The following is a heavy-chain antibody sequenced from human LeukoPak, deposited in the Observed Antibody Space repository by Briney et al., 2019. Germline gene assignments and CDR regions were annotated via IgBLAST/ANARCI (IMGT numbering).Heavy chain of an antibody. Sequence: PGGSLRLSCAASGFTFSSYDMSWVRQAPGKGLEWVSTISGSGGSTYYADSVKGRFTISRDNSKNTLYLQMNSLRAEDTAVYYCTRRGRGGGYDYSDHWGQGTLVTVSS. CDR3: TRRGRGGGYDYSDH. CDR2: ISGSGGST. D-gene: IGHD5-12*01. CDR1: GFTFSSYD. V-gene: IGHV3-23*01. J-gene: IGHJ4*02.